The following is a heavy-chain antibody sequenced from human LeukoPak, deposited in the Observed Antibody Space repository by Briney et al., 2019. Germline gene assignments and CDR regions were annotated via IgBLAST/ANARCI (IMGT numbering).Heavy chain of an antibody. CDR1: GDSISRNSAA. CDR2: TYYRSKWYN. Sequence: SQTLSLTCAISGDSISRNSAAWNWIRQSPSRGLEWLGRTYYRSKWYNDYAVSVKSRISINPDTSKNQFSLQLNSVTPEDTAVYYCARYCSSASCYTEDAFDIWGQGTMVTVSS. V-gene: IGHV6-1*01. J-gene: IGHJ3*02. D-gene: IGHD2-2*02. CDR3: ARYCSSASCYTEDAFDI.